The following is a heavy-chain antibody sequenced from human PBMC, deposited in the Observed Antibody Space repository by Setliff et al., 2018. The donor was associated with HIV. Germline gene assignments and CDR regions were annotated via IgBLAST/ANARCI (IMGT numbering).Heavy chain of an antibody. CDR2: IYYSGST. CDR3: ARNPCSGGSCPDAFDI. Sequence: SETLSLTCTVSGDSVSSRSYYWSWIRQPPGKGLEWIGYIYYSGSTNYNPSPKSRVTISVDTSKNQFSLKLSSVTAADTAVYYCARNPCSGGSCPDAFDIWGQGTMVTVSS. V-gene: IGHV4-61*01. CDR1: GDSVSSRSYY. J-gene: IGHJ3*02. D-gene: IGHD2-15*01.